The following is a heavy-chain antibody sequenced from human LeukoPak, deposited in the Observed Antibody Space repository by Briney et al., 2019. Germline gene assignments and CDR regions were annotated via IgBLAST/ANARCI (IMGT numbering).Heavy chain of an antibody. Sequence: WGSLRLSCAASGFTFSTYEMNWVRQAPGKGLEWVSYITSSGSTIYYADPVNGRFTISRDNAKNSLYLQMNSLRAEDTAVYYCAREGQTYFGSNGYYRIDAFDIWGQGTMVTVSS. V-gene: IGHV3-48*03. CDR2: ITSSGSTI. CDR3: AREGQTYFGSNGYYRIDAFDI. CDR1: GFTFSTYE. J-gene: IGHJ3*02. D-gene: IGHD3-22*01.